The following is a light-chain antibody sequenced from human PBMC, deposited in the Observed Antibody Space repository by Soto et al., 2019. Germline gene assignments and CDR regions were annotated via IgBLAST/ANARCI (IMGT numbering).Light chain of an antibody. CDR1: SSNIGAGYD. CDR2: GNS. Sequence: QSVLTQPPSVSGAPGQRVTISCTGSSSNIGAGYDVHWYQQLPGTAPKLLIYGNSNRPSGVPDRFSGSKSGTSASLAITGRKAEDEADYYCQSYDSSLSGWKVFGGGTKLTVL. J-gene: IGLJ2*01. V-gene: IGLV1-40*01. CDR3: QSYDSSLSGWKV.